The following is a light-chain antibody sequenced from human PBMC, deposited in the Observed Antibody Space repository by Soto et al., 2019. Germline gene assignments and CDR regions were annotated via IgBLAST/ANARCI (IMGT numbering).Light chain of an antibody. J-gene: IGLJ1*01. Sequence: QSALTQPASVSGSPGQSITLSCTGTNNDVGGYESVSWYQQHAGRAPRLIIYDVSNRPSGVSARFSGSKFGNTASLTISGLQAEDEADYYCSSYTSSSLYVFGTGTKVTVL. CDR3: SSYTSSSLYV. V-gene: IGLV2-14*01. CDR2: DVS. CDR1: NNDVGGYES.